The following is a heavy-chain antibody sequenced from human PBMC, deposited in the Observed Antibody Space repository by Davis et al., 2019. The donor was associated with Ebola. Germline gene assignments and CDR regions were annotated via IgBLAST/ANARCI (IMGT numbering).Heavy chain of an antibody. J-gene: IGHJ5*02. CDR2: IDSSGITA. CDR3: ARGRGTGNGLDP. CDR1: GLTFNNYG. V-gene: IGHV3-23*05. D-gene: IGHD1-1*01. Sequence: PGGSLRLSCAASGLTFNNYGMSWVRQAPGGGLESFSAIDSSGITANYAHSVKGRFTISRDNSKNTLYLQVNSLRAEDTALYYCARGRGTGNGLDPWGQGTLVTVSP.